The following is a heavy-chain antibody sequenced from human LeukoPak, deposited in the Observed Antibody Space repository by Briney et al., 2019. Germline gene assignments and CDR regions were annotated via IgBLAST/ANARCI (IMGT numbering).Heavy chain of an antibody. CDR3: ARLRSDIVATIPGVFDY. V-gene: IGHV4-38-2*02. J-gene: IGHJ4*02. Sequence: SETLSLTCSISGYSIRSGYYWGWIRQPPGKGLEWIGSIHHSGSTYYNPSLKSRVTISVDTSKNQFSLKLSSVTAADTAVYYCARLRSDIVATIPGVFDYWGQGTLVTVSS. CDR2: IHHSGST. CDR1: GYSIRSGYY. D-gene: IGHD5-12*01.